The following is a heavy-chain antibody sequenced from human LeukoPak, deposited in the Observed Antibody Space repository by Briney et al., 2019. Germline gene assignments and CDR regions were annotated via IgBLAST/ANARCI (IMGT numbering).Heavy chain of an antibody. V-gene: IGHV4-59*12. CDR2: IYYSGST. D-gene: IGHD2-2*01. CDR3: AGGSSISPSYYYAMDV. Sequence: SETLSLTCTVSGGSISSYYWSWIRQPPGKGLEWIGYIYYSGSTNYNPSLKSRVTISVDTSKNQFSLKMSSVTAADTAVYYCAGGSSISPSYYYAMDVWGQGTTVTVSS. CDR1: GGSISSYY. J-gene: IGHJ6*02.